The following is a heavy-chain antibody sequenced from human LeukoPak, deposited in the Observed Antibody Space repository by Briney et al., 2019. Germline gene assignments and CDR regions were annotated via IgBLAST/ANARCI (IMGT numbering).Heavy chain of an antibody. CDR1: GFTFSSSA. V-gene: IGHV3-23*01. Sequence: GGSLRLSCAASGFTFSSSAMSWVRQAPGKGLEWVSAISGSGGSKYYADSVRGRFTISRDNSKNLLYLQMNSLRAEDTAIYFCAKGAVAGLYAMDVWGQGTTVTVSS. D-gene: IGHD6-19*01. J-gene: IGHJ6*02. CDR2: ISGSGGSK. CDR3: AKGAVAGLYAMDV.